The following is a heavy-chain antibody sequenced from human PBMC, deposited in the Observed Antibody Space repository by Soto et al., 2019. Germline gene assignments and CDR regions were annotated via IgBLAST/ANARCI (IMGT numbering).Heavy chain of an antibody. V-gene: IGHV4-4*02. D-gene: IGHD3-22*01. Sequence: SETLSLTCAVSGGSISSSNWWSWVRQPPGKGLEWIGEIYHSGSTNYNPSLKSRVTISVDKSKNQFSLKLSSVTAADTAVYYCARFGPSYYYDSSGPGWFDPWGQGTLVT. CDR2: IYHSGST. J-gene: IGHJ5*02. CDR3: ARFGPSYYYDSSGPGWFDP. CDR1: GGSISSSNW.